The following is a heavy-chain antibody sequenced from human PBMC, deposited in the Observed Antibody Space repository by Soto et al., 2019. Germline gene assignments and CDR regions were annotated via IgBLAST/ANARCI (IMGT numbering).Heavy chain of an antibody. CDR2: ISWNSGSI. Sequence: SLRLSCAASGFTFDDYAMHWVRQAPGKGLEWVSGISWNSGSIGYADSVKGRFTISRDNAKNSLYLQMNSLRAEDTALYYCAKDGAAAGTLDYWGQGTLVTVSS. J-gene: IGHJ4*02. CDR1: GFTFDDYA. V-gene: IGHV3-9*01. D-gene: IGHD6-13*01. CDR3: AKDGAAAGTLDY.